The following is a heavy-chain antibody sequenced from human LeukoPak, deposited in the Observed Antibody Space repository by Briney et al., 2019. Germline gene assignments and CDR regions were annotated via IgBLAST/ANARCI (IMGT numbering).Heavy chain of an antibody. CDR1: GYTFTGYY. V-gene: IGHV1-2*02. D-gene: IGHD2/OR15-2a*01. CDR3: ARDPYYTNSFDY. J-gene: IGHJ4*02. Sequence: ASVKVSCKASGYTFTGYYIHWLRQAPGQGLEWMGWINPNGGGTKYAQKFQGRVTVTGDTSINTAYMELSRLKSDDTAVYFCARDPYYTNSFDYWGQGTLVNVSS. CDR2: INPNGGGT.